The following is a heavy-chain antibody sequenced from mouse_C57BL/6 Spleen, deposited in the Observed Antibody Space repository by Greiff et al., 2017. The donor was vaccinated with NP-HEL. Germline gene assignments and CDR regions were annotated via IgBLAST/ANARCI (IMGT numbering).Heavy chain of an antibody. J-gene: IGHJ4*01. Sequence: EVKVVESGGGLVQSGRSLRLSCATSGFTFSDFYMEWVRQAPGKGLEWIAASRNKANDYTTEYSASVKGRFIVSRDTSQSILYLQMNALRAEDTAIYYCARDGDRAMDYWGQGTSVTVSS. D-gene: IGHD2-14*01. V-gene: IGHV7-1*01. CDR1: GFTFSDFY. CDR2: SRNKANDYTT. CDR3: ARDGDRAMDY.